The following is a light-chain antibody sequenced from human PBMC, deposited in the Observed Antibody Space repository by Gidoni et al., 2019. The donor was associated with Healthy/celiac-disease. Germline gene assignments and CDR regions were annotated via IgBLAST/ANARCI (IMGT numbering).Light chain of an antibody. V-gene: IGLV1-44*01. CDR1: SSNIGSNT. CDR3: AAWDDSLNGGV. CDR2: SNK. Sequence: QSVLTQPPSASGTPGQRVTISCSGSSSNIGSNTVNWYQQLPGTAPKLLIYSNKQRPSGVPDRFSGSKSGTSTSLAISGLQTEDEAEYYCAAWDDSLNGGVFGGGTKLTVL. J-gene: IGLJ3*02.